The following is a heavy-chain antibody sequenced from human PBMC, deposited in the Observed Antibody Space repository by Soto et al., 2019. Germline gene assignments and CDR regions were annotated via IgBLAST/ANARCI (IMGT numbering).Heavy chain of an antibody. V-gene: IGHV3-23*01. Sequence: GGSLRLSCAASGFTFIDYAMSWVRQAPGKGLEWVATISTAGHSTFSADSVKGRFTISRDNAKNTLFLQMNSLRAEDTAVYYCARGVKYSGTYYAAFDIWGQGTMVTVSS. CDR2: ISTAGHST. J-gene: IGHJ3*02. D-gene: IGHD1-26*01. CDR1: GFTFIDYA. CDR3: ARGVKYSGTYYAAFDI.